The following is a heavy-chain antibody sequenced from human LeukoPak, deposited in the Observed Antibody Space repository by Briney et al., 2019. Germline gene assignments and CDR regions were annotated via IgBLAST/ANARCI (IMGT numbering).Heavy chain of an antibody. V-gene: IGHV3-21*01. CDR3: AKDHNRDYYGSGSYY. D-gene: IGHD3-10*01. J-gene: IGHJ3*01. CDR2: ISSSSSYI. Sequence: PGGSLRLSCAASGFTFSSYSMNWVRQAPGKGLEWVSSISSSSSYIYYADSVKGRFTISRDNAKNSLYLQMNSLRAEDTAVYYCAKDHNRDYYGSGSYYWGQGTMVTVSS. CDR1: GFTFSSYS.